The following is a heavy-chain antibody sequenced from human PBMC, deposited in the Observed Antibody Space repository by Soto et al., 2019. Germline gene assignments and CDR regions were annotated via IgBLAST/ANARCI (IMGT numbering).Heavy chain of an antibody. D-gene: IGHD4-4*01. Sequence: ASVKVSCKASGYTFTGYYMHWVRQAPGQGLEWMGWINPNSGGTNYAQKFQGWVTMTRDTSISTAYMELSRLRSDDTAVYYCARGGGYSNYWDYMDVSGKGTTVTVSS. CDR3: ARGGGYSNYWDYMDV. CDR1: GYTFTGYY. CDR2: INPNSGGT. V-gene: IGHV1-2*04. J-gene: IGHJ6*03.